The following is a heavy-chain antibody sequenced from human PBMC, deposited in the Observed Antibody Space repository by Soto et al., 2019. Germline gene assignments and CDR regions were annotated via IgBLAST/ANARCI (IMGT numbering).Heavy chain of an antibody. CDR1: GFTFSDYY. CDR3: TRGNNYGRTLDF. Sequence: GGSLRLSCEASGFTFSDYYMTWVRQAPGKGLEWVSYISRNAETMLYADSVKGRFTISRDNANHSTFLQINSLRAEDTAVYYCTRGNNYGRTLDFWGQGILVTVSS. D-gene: IGHD5-18*01. V-gene: IGHV3-11*01. CDR2: ISRNAETM. J-gene: IGHJ4*02.